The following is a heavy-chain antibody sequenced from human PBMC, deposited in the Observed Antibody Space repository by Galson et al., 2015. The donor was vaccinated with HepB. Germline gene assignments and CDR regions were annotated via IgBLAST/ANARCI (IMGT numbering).Heavy chain of an antibody. D-gene: IGHD4-17*01. V-gene: IGHV4-59*08. CDR1: GGSISSYY. CDR3: ARSHYGDYPYYYGMDV. CDR2: IYYSGST. J-gene: IGHJ6*02. Sequence: TLSLTCTVSGGSISSYYWSWIRQPPGKGLEWIGYIYYSGSTNYNPSLKRRVTISVDTSKNQFSLKLSSVTAADTAVYYCARSHYGDYPYYYGMDVWGQGTTVTVSS.